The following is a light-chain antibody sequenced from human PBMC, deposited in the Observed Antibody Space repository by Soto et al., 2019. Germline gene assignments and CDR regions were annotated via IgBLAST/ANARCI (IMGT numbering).Light chain of an antibody. CDR3: SSHTSRSTWV. V-gene: IGLV2-14*01. Sequence: QSALTQPASVSGSPGQSITISCTGTSSDIGGYNYVSWFQQHPGKDPKLMIYDVSNRPSGVSDRFSGSKSGNTASLTISGLQAEDEADYYCSSHTSRSTWVFGGGTQLTVL. J-gene: IGLJ3*02. CDR1: SSDIGGYNY. CDR2: DVS.